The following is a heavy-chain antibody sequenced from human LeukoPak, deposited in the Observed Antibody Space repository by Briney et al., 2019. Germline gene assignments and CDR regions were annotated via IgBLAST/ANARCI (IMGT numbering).Heavy chain of an antibody. Sequence: SETLSLTCAVSGGSISSGGYSWSWIRQPPGKGLEWIGYIYHSGSTYYNPSLKSRVTISVDRSKNQFSLKLSSVTAADTAVYYCARGPNPPLYSSSWYGNYYYGMDVWGQGTTVTVSS. CDR2: IYHSGST. V-gene: IGHV4-30-2*01. CDR3: ARGPNPPLYSSSWYGNYYYGMDV. D-gene: IGHD6-13*01. J-gene: IGHJ6*02. CDR1: GGSISSGGYS.